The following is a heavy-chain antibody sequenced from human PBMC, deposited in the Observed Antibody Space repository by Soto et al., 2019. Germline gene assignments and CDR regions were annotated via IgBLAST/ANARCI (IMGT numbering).Heavy chain of an antibody. CDR1: GGSFSGYY. D-gene: IGHD6-13*01. Sequence: SETLSLTCAVYGGSFSGYYWSWIRQPPGKGLEWIGEINHSGSTNYNPSLKSRVTISVDTSKNQFSLKLSSVTAADTAVYYCARMSSSWYSSRADAFDIWGQGTMVTVSS. CDR3: ARMSSSWYSSRADAFDI. J-gene: IGHJ3*02. CDR2: INHSGST. V-gene: IGHV4-34*01.